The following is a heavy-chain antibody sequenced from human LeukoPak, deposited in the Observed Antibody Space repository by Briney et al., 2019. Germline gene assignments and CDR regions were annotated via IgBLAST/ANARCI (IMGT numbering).Heavy chain of an antibody. V-gene: IGHV1-2*02. CDR3: AGDRYYYDSSGFFDY. D-gene: IGHD3-22*01. Sequence: ASVKVSCKASGYTFTGYYMHWVRQAPGQGLEWMGWINPNSGGTNYAQKFQGRVTMTRDTSISTAYMELSRLRSDDTAVYYCAGDRYYYDSSGFFDYWGQGTLVTVSS. CDR2: INPNSGGT. J-gene: IGHJ4*02. CDR1: GYTFTGYY.